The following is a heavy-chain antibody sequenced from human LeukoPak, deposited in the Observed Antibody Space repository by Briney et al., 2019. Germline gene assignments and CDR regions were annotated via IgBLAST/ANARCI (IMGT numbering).Heavy chain of an antibody. CDR3: ARHANGVFDY. CDR1: GDSINGRSYY. CDR2: ISFGGDT. J-gene: IGHJ4*02. V-gene: IGHV4-39*01. Sequence: SESLSLTCTVSGDSINGRSYYWAWIRQPPGKGLEWIGSISFGGDTDHNPSLRSRVTITEDMSKNHFSLRLTSVTAADTAVYYCARHANGVFDYWGQGTLVTVSS. D-gene: IGHD2-8*01.